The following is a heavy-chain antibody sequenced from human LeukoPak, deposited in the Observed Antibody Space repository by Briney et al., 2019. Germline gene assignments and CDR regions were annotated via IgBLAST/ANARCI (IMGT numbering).Heavy chain of an antibody. CDR3: ARGTMGFGVSYFQH. V-gene: IGHV1-46*01. Sequence: ASVKVSCKTSGFSFTTYYMHWVRQAPGQGLKWMAMINPSGGSTNYAQKFQGRVTITRDTSASTAYMELSSLRSEDTAVYYCARGTMGFGVSYFQHWGQGTLVTVSS. D-gene: IGHD3-3*01. CDR1: GFSFTTYY. J-gene: IGHJ1*01. CDR2: INPSGGST.